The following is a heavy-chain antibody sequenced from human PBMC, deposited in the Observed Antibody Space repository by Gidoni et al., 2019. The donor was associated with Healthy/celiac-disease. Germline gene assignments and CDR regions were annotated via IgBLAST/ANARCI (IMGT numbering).Heavy chain of an antibody. V-gene: IGHV3-21*01. D-gene: IGHD6-13*01. CDR3: ARVRIAAAGSQRYFDL. CDR2: ISSSSSYI. CDR1: GFTFSSYS. Sequence: EVQLVESGGGLVKPGGSLRLSCAASGFTFSSYSMNWVRQAPGKGLEWVSSISSSSSYIYYADSVKGRFTISRDNAKNSLYLQMNSLRAEDTAVYYCARVRIAAAGSQRYFDLWGRGTLVTVSS. J-gene: IGHJ2*01.